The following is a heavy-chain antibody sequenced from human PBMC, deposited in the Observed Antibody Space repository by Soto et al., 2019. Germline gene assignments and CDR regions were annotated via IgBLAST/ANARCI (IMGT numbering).Heavy chain of an antibody. Sequence: EVQLVESGGGLAQPGGSLRLSCAASGFTLTNYDMHWARQPSGKGLEWVSAVDTYGSVSSLGFVKGRFTISRENAENSLFLQMDRLRVDDTAMYFCARDPYGSGIRPFDLWGQGTMVTVSS. CDR1: GFTLTNYD. J-gene: IGHJ3*01. CDR3: ARDPYGSGIRPFDL. CDR2: VDTYGSV. V-gene: IGHV3-13*04. D-gene: IGHD3-10*01.